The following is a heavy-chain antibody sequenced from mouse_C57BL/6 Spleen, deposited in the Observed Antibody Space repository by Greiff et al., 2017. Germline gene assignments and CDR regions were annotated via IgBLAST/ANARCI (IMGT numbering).Heavy chain of an antibody. V-gene: IGHV1-81*01. CDR3: ASRDYFDY. J-gene: IGHJ2*01. Sequence: QVQLKQSGAELARPGASVKLSCKASGYTFTSYGISWVKQRTGQGLEWIGEIYPRSGNTYYNEKFKGKATLTADKSSSTAYMELRSLTSEDSAVYFCASRDYFDYWGQGTTLTVSS. CDR1: GYTFTSYG. CDR2: IYPRSGNT.